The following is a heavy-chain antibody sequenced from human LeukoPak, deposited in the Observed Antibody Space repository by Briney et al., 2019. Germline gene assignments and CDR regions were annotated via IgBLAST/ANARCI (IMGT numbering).Heavy chain of an antibody. CDR3: ARASSSGWRGNLDY. V-gene: IGHV3-66*01. CDR2: IYSGGST. D-gene: IGHD6-19*01. Sequence: GGSLRLSCAASGFTVSSNYMSWVRQAPGKGLEWVSIIYSGGSTYYADSVKGRFTISRDNSMNTLYLQMNSLRAEDTAVYYCARASSSGWRGNLDYWGQGTLVTVSS. CDR1: GFTVSSNY. J-gene: IGHJ4*02.